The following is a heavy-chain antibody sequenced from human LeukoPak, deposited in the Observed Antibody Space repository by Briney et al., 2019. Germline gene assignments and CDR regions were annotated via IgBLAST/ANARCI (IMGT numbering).Heavy chain of an antibody. Sequence: SESLSLSCAVSGGSINSYYWSWIRQPTGKGLEWIAYIYSSGDSNYNPSFKSRVTISVDTSKNQFSLKLTSVAAADTAIYYCARQPSGTAAFDIWGQGTMVIVSS. CDR3: ARQPSGTAAFDI. CDR2: IYSSGDS. D-gene: IGHD1/OR15-1a*01. V-gene: IGHV4-59*08. CDR1: GGSINSYY. J-gene: IGHJ3*02.